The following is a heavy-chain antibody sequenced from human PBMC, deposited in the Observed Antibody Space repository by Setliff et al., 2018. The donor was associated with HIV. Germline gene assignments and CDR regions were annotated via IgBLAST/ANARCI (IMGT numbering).Heavy chain of an antibody. D-gene: IGHD5-12*01. CDR1: DYTFTNYG. Sequence: ASVKVSCKTSDYTFTNYGIYWVRQAPGQGLEWMGWISNYNGNTNYAQKFHGRVTMTTDTSTSTAYMELRSLTSDDTAVYYCAREGGGYDLNWFDPWGQGTPVTVSS. V-gene: IGHV1-18*01. CDR3: AREGGGYDLNWFDP. CDR2: ISNYNGNT. J-gene: IGHJ5*02.